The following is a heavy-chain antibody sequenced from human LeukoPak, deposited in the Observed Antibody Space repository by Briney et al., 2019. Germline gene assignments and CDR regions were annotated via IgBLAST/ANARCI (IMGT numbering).Heavy chain of an antibody. V-gene: IGHV4-59*08. CDR1: DGSISSHY. CDR3: ARPHSSVWYGVYDI. J-gene: IGHJ3*02. Sequence: PSETLSLTCTVSDGSISSHYWSWIRQPPGKGLEWIGHFAYSGTTSYNASLKSRVTISVDTSKNQFSLTLTSVTAADTAVYYCARPHSSVWYGVYDIWGQGTMVTVSS. CDR2: FAYSGTT. D-gene: IGHD6-19*01.